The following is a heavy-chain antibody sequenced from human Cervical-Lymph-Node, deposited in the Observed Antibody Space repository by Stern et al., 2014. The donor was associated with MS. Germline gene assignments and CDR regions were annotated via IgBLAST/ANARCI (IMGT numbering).Heavy chain of an antibody. V-gene: IGHV4-30-4*01. CDR2: IDYNGNT. D-gene: IGHD3-22*01. CDR1: GGSITSDDSY. Sequence: VQLQESGPGLVKPSQTLSLTCTVSGGSITSDDSYWTWIRQPPGKSLEWIGFIDYNGNTYYNPSLKIRLIISVDTSKNQFSLKLISVTAADTAVYYCARDRTYYSFDYWGQGTLVTVSS. J-gene: IGHJ4*02. CDR3: ARDRTYYSFDY.